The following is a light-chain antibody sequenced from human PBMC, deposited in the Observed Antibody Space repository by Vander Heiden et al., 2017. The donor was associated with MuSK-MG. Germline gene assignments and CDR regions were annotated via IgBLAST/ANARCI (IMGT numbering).Light chain of an antibody. CDR3: QQSNSIPRT. Sequence: EIVLTQSPDFQSVTPKEKVTITCRASQSIGSSLHWYQQKPGKSPKLLIKYASKSLTGVPSRFSGSGSGTDFTLTINSLQAEDFATYYCQQSNSIPRTFGEGTKVEIK. V-gene: IGKV6-21*01. J-gene: IGKJ1*01. CDR1: QSIGSS. CDR2: YAS.